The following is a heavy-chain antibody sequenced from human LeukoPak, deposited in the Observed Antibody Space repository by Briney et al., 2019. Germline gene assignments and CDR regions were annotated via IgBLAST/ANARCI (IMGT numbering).Heavy chain of an antibody. CDR2: IVVGSGNT. CDR1: GFTFSSST. CDR3: AADGPADLFDGSEDPPRDAFEI. J-gene: IGHJ3*02. V-gene: IGHV1-58*02. Sequence: ASVKVSCTASGFTFSSSTMQWVRQARGQRLEWIGWIVVGSGNTNYAQKFRERVTISRDMSTSTAYMELSSLTSEDTAVFYCAADGPADLFDGSEDPPRDAFEIWGQGTMVTVSS. D-gene: IGHD3-22*01.